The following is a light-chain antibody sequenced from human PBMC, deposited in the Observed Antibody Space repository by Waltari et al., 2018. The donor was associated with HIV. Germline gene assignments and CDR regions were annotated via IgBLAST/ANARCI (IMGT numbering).Light chain of an antibody. CDR1: ALARQY. V-gene: IGLV3-25*03. Sequence: SFELQQPPSVSVSPGQTARIPCSGDALARQYVYWYQQKPGQAPVVVIYKDTERPSGIPERFSGSSSGTTVTLTINGVQAEDEADYYCQSADTGGTRVFGSGTKVTVL. CDR3: QSADTGGTRV. CDR2: KDT. J-gene: IGLJ1*01.